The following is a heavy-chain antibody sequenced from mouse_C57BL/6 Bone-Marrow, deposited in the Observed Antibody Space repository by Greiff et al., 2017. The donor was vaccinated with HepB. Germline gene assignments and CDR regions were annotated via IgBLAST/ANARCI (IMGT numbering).Heavy chain of an antibody. V-gene: IGHV5-6*01. D-gene: IGHD2-3*01. CDR1: GFTFSSYG. CDR2: ISSGGSYT. Sequence: EVHLVESGGDLVKPGGSLKLSCAASGFTFSSYGMSWVRQTPDKRLEWVATISSGGSYTYYPDSVKGRFTISRDNAKNTLYLQMSSLKSEDTAMYYCARHGKRGLLRYYFDYWGQGTTLTVSS. J-gene: IGHJ2*01. CDR3: ARHGKRGLLRYYFDY.